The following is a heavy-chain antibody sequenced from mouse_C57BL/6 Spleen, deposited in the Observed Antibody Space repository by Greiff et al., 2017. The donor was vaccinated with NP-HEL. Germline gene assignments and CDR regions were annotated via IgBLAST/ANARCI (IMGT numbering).Heavy chain of an antibody. Sequence: EVQLQQSVAELVRPGASVKLSCTASGFNIKNTYMHWVKQRPEQGLEWIGRIDPANGNTKYAPKFQGKATITADTSSNTAYLQLSSLTSEDTASYSCARDPLFYGSSYYFDYWGQGTTLTVSS. CDR1: GFNIKNTY. J-gene: IGHJ2*01. CDR2: IDPANGNT. D-gene: IGHD1-1*01. CDR3: ARDPLFYGSSYYFDY. V-gene: IGHV14-3*01.